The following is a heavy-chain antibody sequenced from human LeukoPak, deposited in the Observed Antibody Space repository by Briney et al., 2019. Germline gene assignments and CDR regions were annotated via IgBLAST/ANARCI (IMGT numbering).Heavy chain of an antibody. J-gene: IGHJ4*02. CDR3: ARVQPPHDY. Sequence: SETLSLTCAVYGGSFSGYYWSWIRQPPGKGLEWIGEINHSGSTNYNPSLKSRVTISVDTSKNQFSLKLSSVTAADTAVYYCARVQPPHDYWGQGTLVAVSS. D-gene: IGHD5-18*01. CDR2: INHSGST. V-gene: IGHV4-34*01. CDR1: GGSFSGYY.